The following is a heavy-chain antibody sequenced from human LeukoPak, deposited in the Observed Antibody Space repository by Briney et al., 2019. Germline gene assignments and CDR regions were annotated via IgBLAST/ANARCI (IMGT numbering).Heavy chain of an antibody. CDR3: ARYSGSYYPLFFDY. V-gene: IGHV4-39*01. J-gene: IGHJ4*02. Sequence: SETLSLTCTVSGGSISSSSYYWGWIRQPPGKGLEWIGSIYYSGSTYYNPSLKSRVTISVDTSKNQFSLKLSSVTAADTAVYYCARYSGSYYPLFFDYWGQGTLVTVSS. CDR1: GGSISSSSYY. D-gene: IGHD1-26*01. CDR2: IYYSGST.